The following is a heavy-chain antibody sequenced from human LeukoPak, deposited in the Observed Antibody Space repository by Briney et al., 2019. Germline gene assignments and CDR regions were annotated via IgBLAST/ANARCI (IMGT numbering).Heavy chain of an antibody. J-gene: IGHJ4*02. D-gene: IGHD3-22*01. CDR3: ARDLTRNYYDSSGYPEDDY. CDR1: GYTFTGYY. Sequence: ASVKVSCKASGYTFTGYYMHWVRQPPGLGLEWMGWINPNSGGTNYAQKFQGRVTMTRDTSISTAYMELSRLRSDDTAVYYCARDLTRNYYDSSGYPEDDYWGQGTLVTVSS. CDR2: INPNSGGT. V-gene: IGHV1-2*02.